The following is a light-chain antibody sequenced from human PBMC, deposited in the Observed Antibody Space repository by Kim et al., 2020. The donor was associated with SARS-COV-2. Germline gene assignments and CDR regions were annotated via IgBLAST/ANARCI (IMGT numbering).Light chain of an antibody. V-gene: IGLV3-19*01. CDR3: NSRDSSGNHLV. CDR2: GKN. Sequence: LGQTVRITCQGDSLRSYYASWYQQKPGQAPVLVIYGKNNRPSGIPDRFSGSSAGNTASLTITGAQAEDEADYYCNSRDSSGNHLVFGGGTQLTVL. J-gene: IGLJ2*01. CDR1: SLRSYY.